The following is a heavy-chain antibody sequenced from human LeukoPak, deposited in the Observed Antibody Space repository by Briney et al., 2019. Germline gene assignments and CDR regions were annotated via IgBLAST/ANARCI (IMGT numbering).Heavy chain of an antibody. Sequence: GASLKISCRTSGYRFSNYWMGWVRQMPGKGLEWMAIIYPGDSNTKYSPSFQGQVTISADKSISTAFLQWVSLKASDTAMYYCASHYETTGYFAFDQWGQGTLVTVSS. V-gene: IGHV5-51*01. CDR3: ASHYETTGYFAFDQ. D-gene: IGHD3-22*01. CDR1: GYRFSNYW. J-gene: IGHJ4*02. CDR2: IYPGDSNT.